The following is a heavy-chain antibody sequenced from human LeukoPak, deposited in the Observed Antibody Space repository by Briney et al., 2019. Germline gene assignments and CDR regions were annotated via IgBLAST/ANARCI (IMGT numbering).Heavy chain of an antibody. J-gene: IGHJ3*02. Sequence: ASVKVCCKASGYTFTSYGISWVRQAPGQGLEWMGWISAYNGNTNYAQKLQGRVTMTTDTSTSTAYMELRSLRSDDTAVYYCARGDGYCSGGSCYPEAFDIWGQGTMVTVSS. CDR2: ISAYNGNT. CDR1: GYTFTSYG. CDR3: ARGDGYCSGGSCYPEAFDI. D-gene: IGHD2-15*01. V-gene: IGHV1-18*01.